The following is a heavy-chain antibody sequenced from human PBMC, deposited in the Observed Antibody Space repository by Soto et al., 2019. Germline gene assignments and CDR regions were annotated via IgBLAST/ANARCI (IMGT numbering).Heavy chain of an antibody. CDR1: GGSISNYY. Sequence: PSETLSLTCTVSGGSISNYYWSWIRQPAGKGLEWIGRIYTSGSTDYNPSFKSRVTISIDTSKNQFSLKVTSMTAADTAVYYCARERREEIHDGYDIDSWGPGTLVTVSS. V-gene: IGHV4-4*07. D-gene: IGHD5-12*01. CDR3: ARERREEIHDGYDIDS. CDR2: IYTSGST. J-gene: IGHJ4*02.